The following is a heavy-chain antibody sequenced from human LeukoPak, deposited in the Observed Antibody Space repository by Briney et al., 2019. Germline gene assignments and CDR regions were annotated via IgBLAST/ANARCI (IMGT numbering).Heavy chain of an antibody. D-gene: IGHD3-22*01. J-gene: IGHJ4*02. Sequence: SETLSLTCTVSGGSISSGDYYWSWIRQPPGKGLEWIGYIYYSGGTYYNPSLKSRVTISVDTSKNQFSLKLSSVTAADTAVYYCARERKQMEDSSGYYYYFDYWGQGTLVTVSS. CDR2: IYYSGGT. CDR3: ARERKQMEDSSGYYYYFDY. V-gene: IGHV4-30-4*01. CDR1: GGSISSGDYY.